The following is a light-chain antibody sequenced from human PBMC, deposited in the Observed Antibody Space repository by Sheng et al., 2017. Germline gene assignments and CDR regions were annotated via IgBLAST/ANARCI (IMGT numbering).Light chain of an antibody. Sequence: EIVLTQSPGTLSVSPGERATLSCRASQSVGSKLAWYQRKPGQSPRLLIYGASTRATGIPARFSGSGSGTEFTLTIHRLEPEDSAVYFCQQYGRSQYTFGQGSKLEIK. J-gene: IGKJ2*01. V-gene: IGKV3-20*01. CDR1: QSVGSK. CDR2: GAS. CDR3: QQYGRSQYT.